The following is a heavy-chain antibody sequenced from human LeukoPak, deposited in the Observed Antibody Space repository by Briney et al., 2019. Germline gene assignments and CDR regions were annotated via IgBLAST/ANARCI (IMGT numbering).Heavy chain of an antibody. V-gene: IGHV3-7*03. CDR1: GFTFSSYW. CDR3: AKSRGWYGFDAFDI. CDR2: IKQDGSEK. Sequence: PGGSLRLSCAASGFTFSSYWMSWVRQAPGKGLEWVANIKQDGSEKYYVDSVKGRFTISRDNAKNSLYLQMNSLRAEDTALYYCAKSRGWYGFDAFDIWGQGTMVTVSS. J-gene: IGHJ3*02. D-gene: IGHD6-19*01.